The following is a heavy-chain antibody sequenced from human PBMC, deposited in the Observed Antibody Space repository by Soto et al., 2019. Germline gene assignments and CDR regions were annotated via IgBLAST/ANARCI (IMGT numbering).Heavy chain of an antibody. CDR3: ARGDYFDRRFDF. CDR2: ISSSSSYT. Sequence: VGSLRLSCAASEFTCSDYYMSWIRQAPGKGLEWVSYISSSSSYTNYADSVKGRFTVSRDNTKNSLYLQMNGLRAEDTAVYYCARGDYFDRRFDFWGQGALVTVYS. D-gene: IGHD3-9*01. J-gene: IGHJ4*02. V-gene: IGHV3-11*05. CDR1: EFTCSDYY.